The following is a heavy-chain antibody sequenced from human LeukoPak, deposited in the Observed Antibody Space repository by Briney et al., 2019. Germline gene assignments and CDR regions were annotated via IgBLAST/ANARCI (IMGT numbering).Heavy chain of an antibody. J-gene: IGHJ4*02. CDR2: IYTSGST. V-gene: IGHV4-61*02. CDR3: ASGSYGYLVY. CDR1: GGSISSGSYY. Sequence: SETLSLTCTVSGGSISSGSYYWSWIRQPAGKGLEWIGRIYTSGSTNYNPSLKSRVTISVDTSKNQFSLKLSSVTAADTAVYYCASGSYGYLVYWGQGTLVTVSA. D-gene: IGHD4-17*01.